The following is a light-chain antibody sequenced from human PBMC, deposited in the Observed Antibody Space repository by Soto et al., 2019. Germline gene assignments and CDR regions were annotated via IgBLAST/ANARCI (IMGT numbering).Light chain of an antibody. CDR2: DAS. V-gene: IGKV3-11*01. CDR3: QQRRDSIT. CDR1: QSVGSY. J-gene: IGKJ5*01. Sequence: EIVFTQSPVTLSLSPGERASLSCRASQSVGSYLAWSQQKPGQAPRLLIYDASKRATGIPGRFSGSGSGTDFILTISSLEPEDFAVYYCQQRRDSITFGQGTRLEIK.